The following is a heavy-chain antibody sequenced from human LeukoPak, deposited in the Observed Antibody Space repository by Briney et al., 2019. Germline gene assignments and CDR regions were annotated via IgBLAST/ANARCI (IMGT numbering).Heavy chain of an antibody. J-gene: IGHJ3*02. Sequence: ASVKVSCKASGYTFTSYYMHWVRQAPGQGLEWMGIINPSGGSTSYAQKFQGRVTMTRDTSTSTVYMELGSLRSEDTAVYYCARPSQIAVAQGAFDIWGQGTMVTVSS. CDR2: INPSGGST. V-gene: IGHV1-46*01. CDR1: GYTFTSYY. CDR3: ARPSQIAVAQGAFDI. D-gene: IGHD6-19*01.